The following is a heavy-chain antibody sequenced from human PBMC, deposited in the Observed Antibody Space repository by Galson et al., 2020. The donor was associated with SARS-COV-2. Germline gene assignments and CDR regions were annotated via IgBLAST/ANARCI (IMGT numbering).Heavy chain of an antibody. Sequence: GGSLRLSCAASGFTFGDYAMSWVRQSPGKGLERIAGISGSGGDTFQTDSVEGRFFISRDNSKNTLFLQMNGLKAEDTAIYYCAKGSHGSSSYYRHHIDVWGKGTTVTVSS. CDR2: ISGSGGDT. CDR1: GFTFGDYA. J-gene: IGHJ6*03. CDR3: AKGSHGSSSYYRHHIDV. D-gene: IGHD2-15*01. V-gene: IGHV3-23*01.